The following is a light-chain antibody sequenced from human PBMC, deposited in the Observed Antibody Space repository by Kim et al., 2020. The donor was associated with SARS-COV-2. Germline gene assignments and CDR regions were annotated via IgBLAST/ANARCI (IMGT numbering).Light chain of an antibody. CDR2: GAS. CDR3: QQYYSFPWT. Sequence: ASIGDRVTITCRASRDIHTWLAWFQQKPGKAPKLLIYGASSLQGGVPSRFSGSGSGTDFTLTISCLQSEDFATYYCQQYYSFPWTFGQGTKVDIK. J-gene: IGKJ1*01. CDR1: RDIHTW. V-gene: IGKV1-8*01.